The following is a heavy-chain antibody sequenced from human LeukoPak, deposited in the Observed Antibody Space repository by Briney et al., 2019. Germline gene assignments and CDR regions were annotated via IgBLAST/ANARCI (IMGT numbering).Heavy chain of an antibody. CDR1: GITLSNYG. D-gene: IGHD3-22*01. Sequence: GGSLRLSCAVSGITLSNYGMSWVRRAPGKGLEWVAGIGGSGGGNNYADLVKGLIIISRDNAKNTLYLQMSRVRVEDTAVYFCAKRGVVIRVILVGFHKEAYYFDSWGQGALVTVSS. J-gene: IGHJ4*02. CDR2: IGGSGGGN. CDR3: AKRGVVIRVILVGFHKEAYYFDS. V-gene: IGHV3-23*01.